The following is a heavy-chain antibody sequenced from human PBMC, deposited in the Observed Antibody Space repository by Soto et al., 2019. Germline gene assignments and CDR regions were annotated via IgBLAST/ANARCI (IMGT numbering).Heavy chain of an antibody. Sequence: SETLSLTCSLYSGSLSGYYWSWIRQPPGKGLEWIGEISPSGTTNYSPSLKSRVSISVDTSKSQFSLNLTSLTAADTAVYYCARAPKVSGSAQTRPDFWGQGSLVTVSS. V-gene: IGHV4-34*01. CDR2: ISPSGTT. D-gene: IGHD6-6*01. J-gene: IGHJ4*02. CDR3: ARAPKVSGSAQTRPDF. CDR1: SGSLSGYY.